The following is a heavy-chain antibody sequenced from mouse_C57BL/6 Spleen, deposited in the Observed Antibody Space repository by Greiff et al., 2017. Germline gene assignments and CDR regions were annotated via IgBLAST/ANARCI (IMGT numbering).Heavy chain of an antibody. CDR2: INPNNGGT. V-gene: IGHV1-26*01. CDR1: GYTFTDYY. CDR3: ASYYGSSYGWFAY. J-gene: IGHJ3*01. Sequence: EVQLQQSGPELVKPGASVKISCKASGYTFTDYYMNWVKQSHGKSLEWIGDINPNNGGTSYNQKFKGKATLTVDKSSSTAYMELRSLTSEDSAVYYCASYYGSSYGWFAYWGQGTLVTVSA. D-gene: IGHD1-1*01.